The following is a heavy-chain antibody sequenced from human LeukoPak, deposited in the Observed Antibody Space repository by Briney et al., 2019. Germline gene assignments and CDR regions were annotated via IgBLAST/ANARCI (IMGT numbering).Heavy chain of an antibody. J-gene: IGHJ4*02. V-gene: IGHV4-34*01. CDR3: ARGPPGIAED. CDR1: GGSFSGYY. D-gene: IGHD6-13*01. CDR2: INHSGST. Sequence: PSETLSLTCAVYGGSFSGYYWSWIRQPPGKGLEWIGEINHSGSTNYNPSLKSRVTISVDTSKNQFSLKLSSVTAADTAVYYCARGPPGIAEDWGQGTLVTVSS.